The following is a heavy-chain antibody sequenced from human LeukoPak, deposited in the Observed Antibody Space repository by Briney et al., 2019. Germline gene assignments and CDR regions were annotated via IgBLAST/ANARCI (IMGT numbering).Heavy chain of an antibody. Sequence: SETLSLTCAVYGGSFSGYYWSWIRQPPGKGLEWIGEINHSGSTNYNPSLNSRVTISVDTSKNQVSLKLSSVTAAYTAVYYCARDPVHDYVWGSYRFDYWSQGTLVTVSS. D-gene: IGHD3-16*02. V-gene: IGHV4-34*01. CDR2: INHSGST. J-gene: IGHJ4*02. CDR1: GGSFSGYY. CDR3: ARDPVHDYVWGSYRFDY.